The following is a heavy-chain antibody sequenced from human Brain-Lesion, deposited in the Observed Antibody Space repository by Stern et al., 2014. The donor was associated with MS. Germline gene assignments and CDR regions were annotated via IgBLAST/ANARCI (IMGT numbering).Heavy chain of an antibody. J-gene: IGHJ4*02. CDR3: ARRGDSSSSGFDY. D-gene: IGHD6-6*01. Sequence: VQLGQSGAEVKKPGESLKISWKGSGYRFTSNWIGWVRQMPGKGLEGMGIIWPGDSDTKYSPSFQGQVPISADKSISTAFLQWSSLQASDTAMYYCARRGDSSSSGFDYWGQGTLVIVSS. CDR1: GYRFTSNW. CDR2: IWPGDSDT. V-gene: IGHV5-51*01.